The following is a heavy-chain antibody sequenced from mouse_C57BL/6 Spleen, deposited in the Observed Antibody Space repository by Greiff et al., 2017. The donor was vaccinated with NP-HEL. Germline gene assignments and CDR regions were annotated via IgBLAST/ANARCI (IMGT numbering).Heavy chain of an antibody. J-gene: IGHJ2*01. D-gene: IGHD2-4*01. Sequence: QVQLQQSGAELARPGASVKLSCKASGYTFTSYGISWVKQRTGQGLEWIGEIYPRSGNTYYNEKFKGKATLTADKSSSTAYMELRSLTSEDSAVYFGARSDYYDYDEGGFGYWGQGTTLTVSS. V-gene: IGHV1-81*01. CDR3: ARSDYYDYDEGGFGY. CDR2: IYPRSGNT. CDR1: GYTFTSYG.